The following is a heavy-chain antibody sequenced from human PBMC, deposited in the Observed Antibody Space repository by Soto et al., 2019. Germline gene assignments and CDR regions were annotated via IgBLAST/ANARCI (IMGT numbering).Heavy chain of an antibody. CDR2: ISGSGGST. CDR1: GITFTSYA. D-gene: IGHD4-17*01. J-gene: IGHJ6*02. CDR3: AKDDYGEGYYYYGMEV. V-gene: IGHV3-23*01. Sequence: PGGSLRLSCAASGITFTSYAMSWVRQAPGKGLEWVSAISGSGGSTYYADSGKGRFTISRDNSKNTLYLQMNSLRAEDTAVYYCAKDDYGEGYYYYGMEVWGQGTTGTVSS.